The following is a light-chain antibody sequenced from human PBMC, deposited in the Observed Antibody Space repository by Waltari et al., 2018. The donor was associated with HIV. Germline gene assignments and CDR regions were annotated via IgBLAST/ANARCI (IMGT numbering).Light chain of an antibody. Sequence: QSALTQPASVSGSPGQSITIPCTGTSRDIGGHHSASWYQQLPGKAPKLTIYAVTYRPSGVSNRFSGSKSGNTASLTISGLQGEDEADYYCLSYTITNTLVFGGGTKLTVL. J-gene: IGLJ3*02. CDR3: LSYTITNTLV. V-gene: IGLV2-14*01. CDR1: SRDIGGHHS. CDR2: AVT.